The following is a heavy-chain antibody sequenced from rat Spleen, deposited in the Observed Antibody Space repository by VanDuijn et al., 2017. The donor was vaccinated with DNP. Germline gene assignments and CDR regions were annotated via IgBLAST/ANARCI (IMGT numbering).Heavy chain of an antibody. V-gene: IGHV10-5*01. J-gene: IGHJ2*01. CDR1: GFTFSNAA. CDR3: TARDY. CDR2: IRTKPNNYAT. Sequence: VQVVESGGGLVQPKESLKISCAASGFTFSNAAMYWVRQAPGKGLEWVARIRTKPNNYATYYADSVKGRFTISRDDSKSMVYLQMDNLKTEDTAMYYCTARDYWGQGVMVTVSS.